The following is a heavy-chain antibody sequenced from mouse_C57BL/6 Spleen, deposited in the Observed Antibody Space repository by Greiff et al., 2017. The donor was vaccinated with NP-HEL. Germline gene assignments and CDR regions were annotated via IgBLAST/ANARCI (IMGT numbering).Heavy chain of an antibody. J-gene: IGHJ2*01. CDR1: GYSFTGYY. V-gene: IGHV1-42*01. Sequence: EVQLQQSGPELVKPGASVKISCKASGYSFTGYYMNWVKQSPEKSLEWIGEINPSTGGTTYNQKFKAKATLTVDKSSSTAYMQLKSLTSEDSAVYYCARSPFDYWGQGTTLTVSS. CDR2: INPSTGGT. CDR3: ARSPFDY.